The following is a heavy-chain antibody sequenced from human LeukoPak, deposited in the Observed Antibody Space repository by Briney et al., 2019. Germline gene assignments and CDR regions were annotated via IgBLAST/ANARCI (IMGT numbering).Heavy chain of an antibody. D-gene: IGHD5-12*01. CDR3: ARSGRGTYYYFDL. J-gene: IGHJ4*02. V-gene: IGHV1-69*06. Sequence: GASVKVSCKASGYTFTSYGISWVRQAPGQGLEWMGGIIPIFGTANYAQKFQGRVTITADKSTSTAYMELSSLRSEDTAMYYCARSGRGTYYYFDLWGQGTLVTVSS. CDR1: GYTFTSYG. CDR2: IIPIFGTA.